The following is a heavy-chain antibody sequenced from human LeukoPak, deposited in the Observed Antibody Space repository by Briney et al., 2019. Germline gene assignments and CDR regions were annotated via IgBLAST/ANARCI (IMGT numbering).Heavy chain of an antibody. J-gene: IGHJ3*02. CDR3: ARTQSFTYYYDSSGYDAFDI. D-gene: IGHD3-22*01. CDR2: IIPIFGTA. V-gene: IGHV1-69*13. Sequence: SVKASCTASGGTFSSYAISWVRQAPGQGLEWMGGIIPIFGTANYAQKFQGRVTITADESTSTAYMELSSLRSEDTAVYYCARTQSFTYYYDSSGYDAFDIWGQGTMVTVSS. CDR1: GGTFSSYA.